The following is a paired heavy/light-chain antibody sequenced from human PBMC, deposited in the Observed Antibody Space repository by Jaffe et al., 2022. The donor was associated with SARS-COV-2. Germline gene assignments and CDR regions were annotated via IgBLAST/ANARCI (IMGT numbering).Heavy chain of an antibody. V-gene: IGHV3-53*01. CDR1: GFTVSNTY. CDR2: IYSGGST. D-gene: IGHD6-19*01. Sequence: EVQLVESGGGLILPGGSLRLSCAASGFTVSNTYMSWVRQAPGKGLEWVSVIYSGGSTYYADSVKGRFTISRDNSKNTLYLQMNSLRAEDTAVYYCARDLQGPEQWLAGVQQWGQGTLVTVSS. CDR3: ARDLQGPEQWLAGVQQ. J-gene: IGHJ1*01.
Light chain of an antibody. CDR1: SGSIASNY. CDR2: EDN. Sequence: NFMLTQPHSVSESPGKTVIISCTGSSGSIASNYVQWYQQRPGSAPTTVIYEDNQRPSGVPDRFSGSIDSSSNSASLIISGLKTEDEADYYCQSFDSNNHGWVFGGGTKLTVL. V-gene: IGLV6-57*02. J-gene: IGLJ3*02. CDR3: QSFDSNNHGWV.